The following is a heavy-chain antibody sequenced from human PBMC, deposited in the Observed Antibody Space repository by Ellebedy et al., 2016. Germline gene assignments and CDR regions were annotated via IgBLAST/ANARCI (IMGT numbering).Heavy chain of an antibody. V-gene: IGHV4-39*01. CDR3: GGGLVATRYWYFNL. D-gene: IGHD5-12*01. CDR2: IYYSGRI. J-gene: IGHJ2*01. Sequence: SETLSLTCTVSGDSISGSSYYWGWIRQPPGTGLEWNGSIYYSGRIYYNPSLQSRVTISVDTSSIQFSLKMSSVSAADTTVYYCGGGLVATRYWYFNLWGRGTLVTVSS. CDR1: GDSISGSSYY.